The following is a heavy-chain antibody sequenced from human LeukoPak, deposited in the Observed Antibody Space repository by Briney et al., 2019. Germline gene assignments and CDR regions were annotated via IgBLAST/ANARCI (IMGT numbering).Heavy chain of an antibody. CDR3: ATFRITMIVVVEAFDI. Sequence: PSETLSLTCTVSGGSISSGSYYWSWIRQPAGKGLEWIGRIYTSGSTNYNPSLKSRVTISVDTSKNQFSLKLSSVTAADTAVYYCATFRITMIVVVEAFDIWGQGTMVTVSS. V-gene: IGHV4-61*02. CDR2: IYTSGST. CDR1: GGSISSGSYY. D-gene: IGHD3-22*01. J-gene: IGHJ3*02.